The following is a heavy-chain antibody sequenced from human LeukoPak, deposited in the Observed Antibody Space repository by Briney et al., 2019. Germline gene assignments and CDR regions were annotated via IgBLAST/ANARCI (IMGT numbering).Heavy chain of an antibody. V-gene: IGHV1-2*02. CDR2: INPNSGGT. Sequence: ASVKVSRKASGYTFSGYYLFWVRQAPGHGLEYMGWINPNSGGTNYAQKFQGRVTMTTDTSISTAYMELSRLTSDDTAVYYCARDYDHWGQGTLVTVSS. CDR3: ARDYDH. CDR1: GYTFSGYY. J-gene: IGHJ5*02.